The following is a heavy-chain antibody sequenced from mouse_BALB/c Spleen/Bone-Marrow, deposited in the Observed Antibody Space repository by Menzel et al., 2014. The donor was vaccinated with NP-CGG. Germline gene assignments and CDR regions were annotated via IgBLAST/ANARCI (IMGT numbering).Heavy chain of an antibody. D-gene: IGHD1-1*01. J-gene: IGHJ1*01. CDR2: INPDSSTI. V-gene: IGHV4-1*02. CDR1: GFDFSRYW. Sequence: EVQLQQSGGGLVQPGGSLKLSCAASGFDFSRYWMSWVRQAPGKGLEWIGEINPDSSTINYTPSLKDKFIISRDNAKNTLYLQMSKVKSEDTALYYCARLNYYGNLFVWGAGTTVTVSS. CDR3: ARLNYYGNLFV.